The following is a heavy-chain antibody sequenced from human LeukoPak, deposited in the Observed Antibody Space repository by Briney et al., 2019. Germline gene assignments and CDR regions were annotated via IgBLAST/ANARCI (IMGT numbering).Heavy chain of an antibody. J-gene: IGHJ4*02. Sequence: PGGSLRLSCVASGFTFSTYGMSWVRQAPGKGLEWVSAISGSGGSTYYADSVQGRFTISRDNSKNTLYLQMNSLRAEDTAVYYCAKLISPYDCWGQGTLVLVSS. CDR1: GFTFSTYG. CDR2: ISGSGGST. V-gene: IGHV3-23*01. CDR3: AKLISPYDC.